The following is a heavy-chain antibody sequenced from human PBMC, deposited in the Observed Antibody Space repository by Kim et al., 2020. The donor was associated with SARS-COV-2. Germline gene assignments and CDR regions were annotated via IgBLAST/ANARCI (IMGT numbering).Heavy chain of an antibody. CDR1: GFTFSSYE. D-gene: IGHD1-20*01. J-gene: IGHJ3*02. CDR2: ISSSGSTI. Sequence: GGSLRLSCAASGFTFSSYEMNWVRQAPGKGLEWVSYISSSGSTIYYADSVKGRFTISRDNAKNSLYLQMNSLRAEDTAVYYCARDGRITGTTTDAFDIWGQGTMVTVSS. CDR3: ARDGRITGTTTDAFDI. V-gene: IGHV3-48*03.